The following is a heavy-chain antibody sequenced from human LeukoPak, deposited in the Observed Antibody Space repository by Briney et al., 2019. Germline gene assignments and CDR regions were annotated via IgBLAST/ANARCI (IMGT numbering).Heavy chain of an antibody. J-gene: IGHJ3*02. CDR2: IWYDGTKK. V-gene: IGHV3-30*02. CDR1: GFIFTDHV. Sequence: PGGSLRLSCAASGFIFTDHVIHWVRQGPGKGLEWVALIWYDGTKKYFADSVKGRFTISRDNSKNTMSLQMNSLSTEDTAIYYCAREAWGDFDIWGRGTMVTVSS. CDR3: AREAWGDFDI. D-gene: IGHD3-16*01.